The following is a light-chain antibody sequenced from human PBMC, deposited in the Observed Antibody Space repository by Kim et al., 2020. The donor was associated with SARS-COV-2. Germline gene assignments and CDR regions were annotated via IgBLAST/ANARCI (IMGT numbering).Light chain of an antibody. V-gene: IGKV3-15*01. CDR1: QIVNNH. CDR3: QQYNNWIT. J-gene: IGKJ5*01. CDR2: GAS. Sequence: EIVMTQSPATLSVSPGETVTLSCRASQIVNNHLAWYQQKPGQAPRLLIYGASTRAAGIPARFSGSGSGTEFTLTISSLQSEDFAVYYCQQYNNWITFGQGTRLEIK.